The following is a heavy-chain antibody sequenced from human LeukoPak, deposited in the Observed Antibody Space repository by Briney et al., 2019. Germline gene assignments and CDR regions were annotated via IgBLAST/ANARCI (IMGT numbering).Heavy chain of an antibody. V-gene: IGHV4-4*07. J-gene: IGHJ5*02. Sequence: PSETLSLTCTVSGGSISSYYWNWLRQPAGKGLEWIGRIYSSGNTNYNASLKSRVTISVDTSKTQFSLKLTSLTAADTAVYYCARDRGYCNGGSCYGWFDPWGQGTLVTVSS. CDR3: ARDRGYCNGGSCYGWFDP. CDR2: IYSSGNT. CDR1: GGSISSYY. D-gene: IGHD2-15*01.